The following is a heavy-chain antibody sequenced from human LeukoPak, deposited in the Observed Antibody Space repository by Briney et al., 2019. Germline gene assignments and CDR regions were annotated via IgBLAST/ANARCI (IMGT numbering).Heavy chain of an antibody. CDR3: ATADKWESLDY. D-gene: IGHD1-26*01. J-gene: IGHJ4*02. V-gene: IGHV1-24*01. CDR2: FEPEDGEP. CDR1: GNSLRDTS. Sequence: ASVRVPCKVSGNSLRDTSIHWVRQAPPQWREWMGGFEPEDGEPIFAQTFQGRLSMTEDTSTDTAHMELSSLTGEDTAVYYCATADKWESLDYWGQGTLVTVSS.